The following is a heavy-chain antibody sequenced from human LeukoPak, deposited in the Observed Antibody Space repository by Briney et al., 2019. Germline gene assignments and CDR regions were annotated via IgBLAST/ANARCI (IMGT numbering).Heavy chain of an antibody. CDR2: IRNDGSNK. CDR3: ARSPRLHLMIVVGLDAFDI. Sequence: PGGSLRLSCAASGFIFSSYGMHWVRQAPGKGLEWVAFIRNDGSNKYYADSVKGRFTISRDNAKNSLYLQMNSLRAEDTAVYYCARSPRLHLMIVVGLDAFDIWGQGTMVTVSS. CDR1: GFIFSSYG. J-gene: IGHJ3*02. V-gene: IGHV3-30*02. D-gene: IGHD3-22*01.